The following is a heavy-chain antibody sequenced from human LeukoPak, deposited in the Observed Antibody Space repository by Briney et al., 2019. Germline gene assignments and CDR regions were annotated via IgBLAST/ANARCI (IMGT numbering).Heavy chain of an antibody. Sequence: SETLSLTCTVPGGSISSYYWSWIRQPPGKGLEWVGYIYYSGSTNYNPSPKSRGTISVDTSKNQFSQKLSSVTAADTAVYYCARDRAGYCSGGSCLYYFDYWGQGTLVSVSS. CDR3: ARDRAGYCSGGSCLYYFDY. CDR2: IYYSGST. CDR1: GGSISSYY. D-gene: IGHD2-15*01. J-gene: IGHJ4*02. V-gene: IGHV4-59*01.